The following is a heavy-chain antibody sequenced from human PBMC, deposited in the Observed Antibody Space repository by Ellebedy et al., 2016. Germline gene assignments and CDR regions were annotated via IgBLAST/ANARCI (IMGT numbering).Heavy chain of an antibody. J-gene: IGHJ3*01. CDR2: ISPTSGSTI. D-gene: IGHD3-16*01. CDR3: TRGGLDNSFDV. V-gene: IGHV3-48*02. CDR1: GFTFTSYS. Sequence: GESLKISCAVSGFTFTSYSMKWVRQTPGKGLEWVSYISPTSGSTIYYADSVKGRFTISRDNAKNSVYLQMNSLRDEDTAVYYCTRGGLDNSFDVWGQGTVVTVSS.